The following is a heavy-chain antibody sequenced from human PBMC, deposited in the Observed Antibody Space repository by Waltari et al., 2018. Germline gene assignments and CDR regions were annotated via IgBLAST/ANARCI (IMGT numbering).Heavy chain of an antibody. J-gene: IGHJ4*02. CDR1: GLSFSTYN. Sequence: EVQLMESGGGLVRPGGSLRLSCAASGLSFSTYNMNWVRQAPGKGLEWVSSSSSDGAYMHYADSVKGRFTISRDNAKNSLYLQLNSLRAEDTAMYYCATGGWGFYLGYWGQGTLVTVSS. V-gene: IGHV3-21*02. CDR2: SSSDGAYM. CDR3: ATGGWGFYLGY. D-gene: IGHD7-27*01.